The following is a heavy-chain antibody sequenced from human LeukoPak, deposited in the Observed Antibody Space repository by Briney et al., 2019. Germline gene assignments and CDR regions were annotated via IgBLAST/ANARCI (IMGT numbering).Heavy chain of an antibody. CDR2: ISAGNGNT. V-gene: IGHV1-3*01. CDR1: GYTFTSYA. Sequence: EASVKVSCKASGYTFTSYAIHWVRQAPGQRLEWMGWISAGNGNTKYSQNFQGTVTFISNTSATTAFMELSSLRSEDAAVYYCARDSGSGSNDYWGQGTLVTVSS. D-gene: IGHD1-26*01. J-gene: IGHJ4*02. CDR3: ARDSGSGSNDY.